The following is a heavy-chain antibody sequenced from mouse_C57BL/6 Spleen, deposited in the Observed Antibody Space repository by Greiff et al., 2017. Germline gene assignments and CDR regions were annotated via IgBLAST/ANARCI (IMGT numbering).Heavy chain of an antibody. CDR2: IDPEDGET. Sequence: EVMLVESGAELVKPGASVKLSCTASGFNIKDYYMHWVKQRTEQGLEWIGRIDPEDGETKYAPKFQGKATITADTSSNTAYLQLSSLTSEDTAVYYCALLITTVVADYWGQGTTLTVSS. CDR3: ALLITTVVADY. V-gene: IGHV14-2*01. J-gene: IGHJ2*01. D-gene: IGHD1-1*01. CDR1: GFNIKDYY.